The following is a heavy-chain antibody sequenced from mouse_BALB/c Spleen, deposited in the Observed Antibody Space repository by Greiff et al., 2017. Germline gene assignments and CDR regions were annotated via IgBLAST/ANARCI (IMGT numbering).Heavy chain of an antibody. CDR2: IYPGDGDT. CDR3: ARKKYGNYEYFDV. V-gene: IGHV1-80*01. D-gene: IGHD2-10*02. Sequence: VQVVESGAELVRPGSSVKISCKASGYAFSSYWMNWVKQRPGQGLEWIGQIYPGDGDTNYNGKFKGKATLTADKSSSTAYMQLSSLTSEDSAVYFCARKKYGNYEYFDVWGAGTTVTVSS. J-gene: IGHJ1*01. CDR1: GYAFSSYW.